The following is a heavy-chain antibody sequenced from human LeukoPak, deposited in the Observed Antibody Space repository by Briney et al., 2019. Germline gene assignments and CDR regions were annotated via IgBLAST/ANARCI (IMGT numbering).Heavy chain of an antibody. V-gene: IGHV4-39*07. CDR3: ARASGYNFNFDY. CDR2: IYYSGST. CDR1: GGSISSSSYY. J-gene: IGHJ4*02. Sequence: SETLSLTCTVSGGSISSSSYYWGWIRQPPGKGLEWIGSIYYSGSTYYNPSLKSRVTISVDTSKNQLSLKVSSVTAADTAVYYCARASGYNFNFDYWGQGTLVTVSS. D-gene: IGHD5-18*01.